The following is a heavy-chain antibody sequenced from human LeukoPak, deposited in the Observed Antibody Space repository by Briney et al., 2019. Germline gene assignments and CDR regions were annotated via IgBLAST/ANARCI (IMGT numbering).Heavy chain of an antibody. CDR1: GGSFSGYY. V-gene: IGHV4-34*01. CDR3: ARRGSIFEDSEWRTAFDL. CDR2: INHSGST. D-gene: IGHD3-9*01. J-gene: IGHJ3*01. Sequence: SETLSLTCAVYGGSFSGYYWSWIRQPPGKGLEWIGEINHSGSTNYNPSLKSRVTISVDTSKNQFSLKLSSVTAADTAVYYCARRGSIFEDSEWRTAFDLWGQGTMVIVSS.